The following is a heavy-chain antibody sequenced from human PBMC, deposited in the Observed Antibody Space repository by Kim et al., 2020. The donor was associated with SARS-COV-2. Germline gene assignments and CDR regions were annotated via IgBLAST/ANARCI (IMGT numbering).Heavy chain of an antibody. J-gene: IGHJ4*02. CDR3: ARHYYGSGSYYRPLGY. V-gene: IGHV4-39*01. D-gene: IGHD3-10*01. CDR1: GGSISSSSYY. CDR2: IYYSGST. Sequence: SETLSLTCTVSGGSISSSSYYWGWIRQPPGKGLEWIGSIYYSGSTYYNPSLKSRVTISVDTSKSQFSLKLSSVTAADTAVYYCARHYYGSGSYYRPLGYWGQGTLVTVSS.